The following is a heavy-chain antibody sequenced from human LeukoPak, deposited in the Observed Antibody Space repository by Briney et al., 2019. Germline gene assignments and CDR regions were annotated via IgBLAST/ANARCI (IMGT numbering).Heavy chain of an antibody. CDR3: ARRYYYDSSGYFDY. J-gene: IGHJ4*02. V-gene: IGHV4-30-4*01. CDR1: GGSISSGDYY. Sequence: SETLSLTCTVSGGSISSGDYYWSWIRQPPGKGLEWIGYIYYSGSTYYNPFLKSRVTISVDTSKNQFSLKLSSVTAADTAVYYCARRYYYDSSGYFDYWGQGTLVTVSS. CDR2: IYYSGST. D-gene: IGHD3-22*01.